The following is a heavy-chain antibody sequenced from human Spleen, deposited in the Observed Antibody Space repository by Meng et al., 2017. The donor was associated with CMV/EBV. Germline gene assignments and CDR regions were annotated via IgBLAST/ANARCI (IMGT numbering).Heavy chain of an antibody. Sequence: GESLKISCAASGFTFNSYGMYWVRQAPGKGLEWVSGISGSGDSTYYADSVKGRFTISRDNSKNTLYLQMNSLRAEDTAVYYCAKTLTVVTPNDAFDIWGQGTMVTVSS. D-gene: IGHD4-23*01. CDR3: AKTLTVVTPNDAFDI. CDR1: GFTFNSYG. V-gene: IGHV3-23*01. CDR2: ISGSGDST. J-gene: IGHJ3*02.